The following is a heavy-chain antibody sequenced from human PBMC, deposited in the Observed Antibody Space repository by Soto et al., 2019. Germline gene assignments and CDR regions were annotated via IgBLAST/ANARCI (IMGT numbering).Heavy chain of an antibody. D-gene: IGHD3-22*01. CDR2: INHSGST. Sequence: QVHLKQWGAGLLKPSETLSLTCAVYGGSFSGYDWTWIRQPPGKGLEWIGEINHSGSTNYNPSLKGRVTISVDTSKNQFSLQLSSVTAADTAVYYCAPNYYESSSSGWGQGTLVTVSS. J-gene: IGHJ4*02. V-gene: IGHV4-34*01. CDR1: GGSFSGYD. CDR3: APNYYESSSSG.